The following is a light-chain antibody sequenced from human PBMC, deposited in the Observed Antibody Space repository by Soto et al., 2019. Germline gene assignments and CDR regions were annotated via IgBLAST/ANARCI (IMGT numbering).Light chain of an antibody. CDR1: QSVSSSY. Sequence: EIVLTQSPGTLSLSPGERATLSCRASQSVSSSYLAWYQQKPGQAPRLLIYGASSRATGIPDRCTGRGCGTDFTLTISRLEPEYFAVYYCQQYGSSPWAFGQGTKVEIK. J-gene: IGKJ1*01. CDR3: QQYGSSPWA. CDR2: GAS. V-gene: IGKV3-20*01.